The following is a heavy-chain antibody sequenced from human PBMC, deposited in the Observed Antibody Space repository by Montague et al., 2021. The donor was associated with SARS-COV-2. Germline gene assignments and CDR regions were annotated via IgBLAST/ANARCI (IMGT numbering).Heavy chain of an antibody. Sequence: SLRRSCAASGFTFSSYGMHWVRQTPGKGLEWVAVVWYDGSNKYYADSVKGRFTISRDNSKNTLYLQMNSLRAEDTAVYYCARTGILTGNYYYYYYMDVWGKGTTVTVSS. V-gene: IGHV3-33*01. D-gene: IGHD3-9*01. J-gene: IGHJ6*03. CDR2: VWYDGSNK. CDR3: ARTGILTGNYYYYYYMDV. CDR1: GFTFSSYG.